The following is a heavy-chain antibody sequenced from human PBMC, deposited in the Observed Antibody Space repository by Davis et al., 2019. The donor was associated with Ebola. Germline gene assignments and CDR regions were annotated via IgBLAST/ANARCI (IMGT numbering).Heavy chain of an antibody. Sequence: ASVKVSCKASGYTFTDYNIHWMRQAPGQGLEWLGRVILKSGDTNYAQNFQGRVTMTRDTSISTAYMELSRLTSDDTAMYYCARGHNYGFEYWGQGTQVTVSS. V-gene: IGHV1-2*06. J-gene: IGHJ4*02. D-gene: IGHD5-18*01. CDR1: GYTFTDYN. CDR2: VILKSGDT. CDR3: ARGHNYGFEY.